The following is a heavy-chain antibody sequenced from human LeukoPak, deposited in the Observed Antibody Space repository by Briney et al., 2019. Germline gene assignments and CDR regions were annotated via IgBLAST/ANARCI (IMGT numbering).Heavy chain of an antibody. CDR1: GFTFSSYS. Sequence: GGSVRLSCAASGFTFSSYSMNWVRQAPGKGLEWVSSISSSSSYIYYADSVKGRFTISRDNAKNSLYLQMNSLRAEDTAVYYCARSMTTVTTFDYWGQGTLVTVSS. V-gene: IGHV3-21*01. J-gene: IGHJ4*02. CDR3: ARSMTTVTTFDY. D-gene: IGHD4-17*01. CDR2: ISSSSSYI.